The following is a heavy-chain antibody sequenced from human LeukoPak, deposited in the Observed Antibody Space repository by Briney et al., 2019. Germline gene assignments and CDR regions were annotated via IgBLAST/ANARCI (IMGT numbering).Heavy chain of an antibody. Sequence: GASVKVSCKASGYTFTSYGISWVRQAPGQGLEWMGWISAYNGNTNYAQKLQGSVTMTTDASTSTAYMELRSLRSDDTAVYYCARTVVVVPAAMGSYYFDYWGQGTLVTVSS. J-gene: IGHJ4*02. CDR1: GYTFTSYG. CDR3: ARTVVVVPAAMGSYYFDY. CDR2: ISAYNGNT. D-gene: IGHD2-2*01. V-gene: IGHV1-18*04.